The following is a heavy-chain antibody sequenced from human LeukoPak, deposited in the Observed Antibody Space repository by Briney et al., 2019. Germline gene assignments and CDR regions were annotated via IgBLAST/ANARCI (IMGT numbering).Heavy chain of an antibody. J-gene: IGHJ5*02. Sequence: SETLSLTCTVSGGSISSYYWSWIRQPPGKGLEWIGYIYYSGSTNYNPSLKSRVTISVDTSKNQFSLKLSSVTAADTAVYYCARSLVAYYDFWSGYCCWFDPWGQGTLVTVSS. V-gene: IGHV4-59*12. CDR1: GGSISSYY. D-gene: IGHD3-3*01. CDR2: IYYSGST. CDR3: ARSLVAYYDFWSGYCCWFDP.